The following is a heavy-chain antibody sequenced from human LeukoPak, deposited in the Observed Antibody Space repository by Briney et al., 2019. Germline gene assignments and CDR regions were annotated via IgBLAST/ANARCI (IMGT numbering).Heavy chain of an antibody. CDR2: INPNSGGK. D-gene: IGHD3-22*01. CDR3: ARDALYYYDSSGYPYYFDY. J-gene: IGHJ4*02. CDR1: GYTFTGYY. V-gene: IGHV1-2*02. Sequence: ASVKVSCKTSGYTFTGYYMHWVRQAPGQGLEWMGWINPNSGGKNYAQKFQGRVTMTRDTSISTAYMELSRLRSDDTAVYYCARDALYYYDSSGYPYYFDYWGQGTLVTVSS.